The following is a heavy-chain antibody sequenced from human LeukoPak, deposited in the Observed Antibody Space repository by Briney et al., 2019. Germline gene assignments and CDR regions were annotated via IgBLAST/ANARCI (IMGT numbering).Heavy chain of an antibody. CDR2: VRFDGSNE. J-gene: IGHJ3*02. CDR1: AFTFSNYG. Sequence: GGSLRLSCAASAFTFSNYGMHWVRQAPGKGLEWVSFVRFDGSNEYYADSVKGRFTISRDNSKNTLYLQMNSLRAEDTAVYYCARDGAVSKHPDAFDIWGQGTMVTVSS. D-gene: IGHD3-10*01. CDR3: ARDGAVSKHPDAFDI. V-gene: IGHV3-30*02.